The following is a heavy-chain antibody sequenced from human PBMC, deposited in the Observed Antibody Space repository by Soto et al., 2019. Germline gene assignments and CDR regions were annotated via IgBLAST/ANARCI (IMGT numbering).Heavy chain of an antibody. CDR3: ARAAFRSGYYGYYYGMDV. Sequence: QVQLVQSGAEVKKPGSSVKVSCKASGGTFSTHAISWVRQAPGQGLEWLGGIIPTLGAPTDAQKFQGRGTDTAYEYTSTAYMELGRLTSDATAVYYCARAAFRSGYYGYYYGMDVWGQGTAVNV. J-gene: IGHJ6*02. CDR1: GGTFSTHA. CDR2: IIPTLGAP. D-gene: IGHD3-3*01. V-gene: IGHV1-69*01.